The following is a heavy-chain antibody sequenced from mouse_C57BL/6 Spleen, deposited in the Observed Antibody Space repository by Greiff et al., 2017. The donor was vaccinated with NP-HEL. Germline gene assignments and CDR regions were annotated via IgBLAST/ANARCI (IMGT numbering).Heavy chain of an antibody. V-gene: IGHV1-76*01. J-gene: IGHJ2*01. CDR3: ARRDYPHYFDY. D-gene: IGHD2-4*01. CDR1: GYTFTGYY. Sequence: QVQLQQSGAELVRPGASVKLSCKASGYTFTGYYINWVKQRPGQGLEWIARIYPGSGNTYYNEKFKGKATLTAEKSSSTAYMQLSSLNSEDSAIYFCARRDYPHYFDYWGQGTTLTVSS. CDR2: IYPGSGNT.